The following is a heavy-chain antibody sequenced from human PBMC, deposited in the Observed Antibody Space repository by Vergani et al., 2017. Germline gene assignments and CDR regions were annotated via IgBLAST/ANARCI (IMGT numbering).Heavy chain of an antibody. D-gene: IGHD3-16*01. Sequence: QVQLVESGGGVVQRGGSLRLSCATSGFTLSNYDMQWIRQGPGKGLGFVAFIQFGGCNQYYADSVKGRFTLSRDFSKNTLYLQMNSLRTDDTATYYCAKHFRGWGIDYWGQGTQVIVSS. CDR2: IQFGGCNQ. CDR1: GFTLSNYD. J-gene: IGHJ4*02. V-gene: IGHV3-30*02. CDR3: AKHFRGWGIDY.